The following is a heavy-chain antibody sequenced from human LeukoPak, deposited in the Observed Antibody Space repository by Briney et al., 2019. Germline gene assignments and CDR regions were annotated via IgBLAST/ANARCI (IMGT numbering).Heavy chain of an antibody. D-gene: IGHD3-10*01. V-gene: IGHV1-18*04. CDR2: ISAYNGNT. CDR3: ARALYYYGSGSQDDAFDI. J-gene: IGHJ3*02. Sequence: ASVKVSCKASGYTFTSYGISWVRQAPGQGLEWMGWISAYNGNTNYARKLQGRVTMTTDTSTSTAYMELRSLRSDDTAVYYCARALYYYGSGSQDDAFDIWGQGTMVTVSS. CDR1: GYTFTSYG.